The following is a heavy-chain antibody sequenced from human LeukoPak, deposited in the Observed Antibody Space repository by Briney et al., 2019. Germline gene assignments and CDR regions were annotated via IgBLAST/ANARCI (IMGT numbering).Heavy chain of an antibody. V-gene: IGHV1-2*02. CDR2: INPNSGGT. CDR1: GYTFTGYY. Sequence: ASVKVSCRASGYTFTGYYMHWVRQAPGQGLEWMGWINPNSGGTNYTQKFQGRVTMTRDTSISTAYMELSRLRSDDTAVYYCARDLRSGYCSSTSCVSYYMDVWGKGTTVTASS. CDR3: ARDLRSGYCSSTSCVSYYMDV. J-gene: IGHJ6*03. D-gene: IGHD2-2*01.